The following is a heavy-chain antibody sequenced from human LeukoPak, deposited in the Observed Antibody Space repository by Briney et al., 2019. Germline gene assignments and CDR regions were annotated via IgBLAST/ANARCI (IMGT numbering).Heavy chain of an antibody. CDR2: IKQDGSEK. D-gene: IGHD5-12*01. Sequence: GGSLRLSCAASGFTFSSYWMSWVRQAPGKGQEWVANIKQDGSEKYYVDSVKGRFTISRDNAKNSLYLQMNSLRAEDTAVYYCAREAGGYSGYDYYYFDYWGQGTLVTVSS. V-gene: IGHV3-7*01. CDR3: AREAGGYSGYDYYYFDY. J-gene: IGHJ4*02. CDR1: GFTFSSYW.